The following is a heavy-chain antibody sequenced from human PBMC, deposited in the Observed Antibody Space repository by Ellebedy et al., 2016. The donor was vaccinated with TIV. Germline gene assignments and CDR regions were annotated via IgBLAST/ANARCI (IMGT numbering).Heavy chain of an antibody. D-gene: IGHD3-16*01. CDR1: GFTFSTYW. CDR2: IKEDGSQT. Sequence: PGGSLRLSCATSGFTFSTYWMAWVRQAPGKGLEWVANIKEDGSQTYYVGSVKGRFTISRDNAKNSLYLQMNSLRAEDTAVYYCAKRGEFETQLGNWYFDLWGRGTLVTVSS. J-gene: IGHJ2*01. V-gene: IGHV3-7*03. CDR3: AKRGEFETQLGNWYFDL.